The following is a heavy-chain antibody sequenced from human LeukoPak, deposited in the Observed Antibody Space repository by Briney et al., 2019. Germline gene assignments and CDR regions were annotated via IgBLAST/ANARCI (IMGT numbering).Heavy chain of an antibody. CDR3: ASEIIAAAGVDY. Sequence: SETLSLTCTVSGGSISSYYWSWIRQPPGKGPEWIGYMYYTGSTSYNPSLKSRVTISVDTSKSQFSLKLTSVTAADTAVYYCASEIIAAAGVDYWGQGALVTVSS. CDR2: MYYTGST. CDR1: GGSISSYY. V-gene: IGHV4-59*01. D-gene: IGHD6-13*01. J-gene: IGHJ4*02.